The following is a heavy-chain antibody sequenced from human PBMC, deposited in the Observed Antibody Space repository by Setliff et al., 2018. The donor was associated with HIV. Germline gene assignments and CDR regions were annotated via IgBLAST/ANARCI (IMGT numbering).Heavy chain of an antibody. J-gene: IGHJ4*02. V-gene: IGHV3-7*03. Sequence: GGSLRLSCAASGLMFSSYWMRWVRQAPGKGLEWVANINQDGTKKYYVDSVKGRFTVSRDNAKNSLYLQMNSLRTEDTAVYYCSFPPTTSGRDSWGQGTLVTVSS. D-gene: IGHD1-1*01. CDR3: SFPPTTSGRDS. CDR1: GLMFSSYW. CDR2: INQDGTKK.